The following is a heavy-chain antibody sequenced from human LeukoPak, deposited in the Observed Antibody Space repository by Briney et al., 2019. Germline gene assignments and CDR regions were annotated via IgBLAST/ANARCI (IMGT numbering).Heavy chain of an antibody. V-gene: IGHV4-34*01. CDR2: ITHRGST. Sequence: SETLSLTCAVYGGSFSGYYWNWIRQPPGKGLEWIGEITHRGSTKYNPSLKGRVTISVDTSKTQFSLKLTSVTAADAAVYYCAGRFRSAMEVWGQGTTVTVS. J-gene: IGHJ6*02. D-gene: IGHD3-3*01. CDR1: GGSFSGYY. CDR3: AGRFRSAMEV.